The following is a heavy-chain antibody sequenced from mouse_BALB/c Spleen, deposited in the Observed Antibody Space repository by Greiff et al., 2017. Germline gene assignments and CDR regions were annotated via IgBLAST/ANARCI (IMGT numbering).Heavy chain of an antibody. CDR3: ASKTARHAMDY. J-gene: IGHJ4*01. D-gene: IGHD3-2*01. CDR2: IYPGDGDT. Sequence: LQESGAELVRPGSSVKISCKASGYAFSSYWMNWVKQRPGQGLEWIGQIYPGDGDTNYNGKFKGKATLTADKSSSTAYMQLSSLTSEDSAVYFCASKTARHAMDYWGQGTSVTVSS. CDR1: GYAFSSYW. V-gene: IGHV1-80*01.